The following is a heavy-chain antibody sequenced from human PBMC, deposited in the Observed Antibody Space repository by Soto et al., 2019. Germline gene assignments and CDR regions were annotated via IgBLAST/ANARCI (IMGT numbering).Heavy chain of an antibody. J-gene: IGHJ6*02. CDR3: ARDKWAYGMDV. CDR1: RDTFSNYN. V-gene: IGHV1-46*01. Sequence: QVHLVSSGAEVKKPGASVKVSCKASRDTFSNYNVHWVRQAPGQGLEWMGIVYPGGGSTSYAQKFQGRVIMSRDTSTNTFFMELSSLRSDDTAVYYCARDKWAYGMDVWGQGTTVTVSS. CDR2: VYPGGGST. D-gene: IGHD2-8*01.